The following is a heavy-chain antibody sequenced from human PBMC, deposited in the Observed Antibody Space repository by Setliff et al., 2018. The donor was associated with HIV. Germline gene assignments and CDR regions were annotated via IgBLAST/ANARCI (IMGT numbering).Heavy chain of an antibody. V-gene: IGHV3-73*01. J-gene: IGHJ5*02. CDR3: KADSSGYP. D-gene: IGHD3-22*01. CDR2: IGSKANSYAT. Sequence: PGGSLRLSCAASGFTFSNAWMNWVRQAPGKGLEWVGRIGSKANSYATAYAASVKGRFTTSREDSKNPAYLQMNSLKTEDTAVYYCKADSSGYPWGQGTLVTVSS. CDR1: GFTFSNAW.